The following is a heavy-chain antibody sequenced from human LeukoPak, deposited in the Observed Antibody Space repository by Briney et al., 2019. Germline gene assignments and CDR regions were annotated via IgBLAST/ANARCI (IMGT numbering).Heavy chain of an antibody. CDR1: GFPFSSYS. V-gene: IGHV3-21*01. CDR3: APGIAGAGTNY. Sequence: PGGPLSLSWAASGFPFSSYSMNWVRQAPGKGREGVSSIGSSSSYIYYADSVKGRFTISRDNAKNSLYLQMNSMRAEDTAMYYCAPGIAGAGTNYWGQGTLVTVSS. D-gene: IGHD6-13*01. J-gene: IGHJ4*02. CDR2: IGSSSSYI.